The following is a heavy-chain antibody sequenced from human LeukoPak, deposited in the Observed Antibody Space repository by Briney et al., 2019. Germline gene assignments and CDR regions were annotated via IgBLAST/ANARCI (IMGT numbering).Heavy chain of an antibody. D-gene: IGHD5-12*01. J-gene: IGHJ4*02. CDR3: AKNPYENYFDY. V-gene: IGHV1-2*02. CDR2: INPSSGDT. CDR1: GYSFTGYY. Sequence: ASVKVSCKASGYSFTGYYMHWVRQAPGQGLEWMGWINPSSGDTNYAQKVQGRVTMTRDTSISTAYMELSRLRSDDTAVYYCAKNPYENYFDYWGQGTPVTVSS.